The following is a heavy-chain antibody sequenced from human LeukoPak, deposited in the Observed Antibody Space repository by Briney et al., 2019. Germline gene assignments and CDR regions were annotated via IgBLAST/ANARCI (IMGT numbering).Heavy chain of an antibody. CDR2: MNPNSGNT. V-gene: IGHV1-8*01. J-gene: IGHJ4*02. D-gene: IGHD3-22*01. CDR3: TRHPDLYYYDSSGSTREYFDY. CDR1: GYTFTSYD. Sequence: ASVKVSCKASGYTFTSYDINWVRQATGQGLEWMGWMNPNSGNTGYAQKFQGRVTMTRNTSISTAYMELSSLKTEDTAVYYCTRHPDLYYYDSSGSTREYFDYWGQGTLVTVSS.